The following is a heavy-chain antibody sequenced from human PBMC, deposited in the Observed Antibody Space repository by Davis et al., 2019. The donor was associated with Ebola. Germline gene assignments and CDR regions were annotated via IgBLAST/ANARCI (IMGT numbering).Heavy chain of an antibody. CDR3: ARGDYDFWSGYGMDV. CDR2: ISGSGGST. D-gene: IGHD3-3*01. CDR1: VITFSSYA. Sequence: PGGSLRLSCTDSVITFSSYAMTWVRQAPGKGLEWVSAISGSGGSTYYADSVKGRFTISRDNSKKTLYLQMNSLRAEDTAVYYCARGDYDFWSGYGMDVWGQGTTVTVSS. V-gene: IGHV3-23*01. J-gene: IGHJ6*02.